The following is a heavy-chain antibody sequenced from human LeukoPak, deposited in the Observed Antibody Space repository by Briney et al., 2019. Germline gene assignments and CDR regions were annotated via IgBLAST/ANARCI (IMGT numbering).Heavy chain of an antibody. V-gene: IGHV5-51*01. D-gene: IGHD6-19*01. CDR3: ATAYSSGWGTDP. CDR1: GSTFTSYW. J-gene: IGHJ5*02. CDR2: IYAGDYDT. Sequence: GGSLQISCQGSGSTFTSYWIGWVRQVPGKGGEGMRIIYAGDYDTRYSPSFQGQGTIPADKSISTAYPQWSSLKTSDTATYYSATAYSSGWGTDPWGQGNLVTASS.